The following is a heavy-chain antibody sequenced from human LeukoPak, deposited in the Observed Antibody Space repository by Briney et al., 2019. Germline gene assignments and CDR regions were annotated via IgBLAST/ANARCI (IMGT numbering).Heavy chain of an antibody. CDR2: ISGSGGST. D-gene: IGHD6-19*01. CDR3: AKARRAYSSGCPESDY. CDR1: GFTFSSYA. Sequence: QSGGSLRLSCAASGFTFSSYAMSWVRQAPGKGLEWVSAISGSGGSTYYADSVKGRFTISRDNSKNTLYLQMNSLRAEDTAVYYCAKARRAYSSGCPESDYWGQGTLVTVPS. J-gene: IGHJ4*02. V-gene: IGHV3-23*01.